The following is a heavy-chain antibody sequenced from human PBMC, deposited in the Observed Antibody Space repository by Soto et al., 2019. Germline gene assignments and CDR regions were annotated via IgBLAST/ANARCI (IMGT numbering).Heavy chain of an antibody. CDR2: IDPSDSYT. D-gene: IGHD4-17*01. CDR1: GYSFTSYW. Sequence: GESLKISCKGSGYSFTSYWISWVRQMPGKGLEWMGRIDPSDSYTNYSPSFQGHVTISADKSISTAYLQWSSLKASDTAMYYCAGTTVVPPEEVYYYGMDVWGQGTTVTVSS. J-gene: IGHJ6*02. V-gene: IGHV5-10-1*01. CDR3: AGTTVVPPEEVYYYGMDV.